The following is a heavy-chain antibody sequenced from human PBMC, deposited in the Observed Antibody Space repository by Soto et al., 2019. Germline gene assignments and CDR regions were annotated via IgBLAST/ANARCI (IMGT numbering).Heavy chain of an antibody. CDR1: GFTFTGSA. CDR2: ISAGGSRK. J-gene: IGHJ4*02. D-gene: IGHD6-6*01. V-gene: IGHV3-23*01. Sequence: GGSLRLSCAAAGFTFTGSAMTWVRQTPGKGLEWVSSISAGGSRKYYADSVRGRFTISRDNSKSALDLQLYSLRAEDTAVYYCAKGGRTSSSGRYYFDYWGQGTLVTVSS. CDR3: AKGGRTSSSGRYYFDY.